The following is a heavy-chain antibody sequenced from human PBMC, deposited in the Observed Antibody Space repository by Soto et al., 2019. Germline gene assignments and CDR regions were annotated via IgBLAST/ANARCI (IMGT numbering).Heavy chain of an antibody. J-gene: IGHJ4*02. D-gene: IGHD3-3*01. V-gene: IGHV3-23*01. CDR1: GLTFANFG. Sequence: WGSLRLSCGTSGLTFANFGMGWVRQAPGKGLYWVSGISSSGRKTYYADSVKGRFTISRDNSKNTLYLQMDSLRGDDTAVYYCAKVAKSGVVVEYCEYWGKGALVNVSS. CDR3: AKVAKSGVVVEYCEY. CDR2: ISSSGRKT.